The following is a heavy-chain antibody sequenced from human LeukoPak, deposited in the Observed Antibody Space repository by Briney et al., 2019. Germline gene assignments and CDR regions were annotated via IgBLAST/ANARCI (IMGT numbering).Heavy chain of an antibody. CDR1: GFTFNIYP. CDR2: ISYDGNKI. D-gene: IGHD1-26*01. Sequence: GGSLRLSCAASGFTFNIYPLHWVRQAPGKGLEWVTLISYDGNKIYYADSVKGRFTISRDNSKNTLYLQMNSLRAEDTAVYYCAKDNVGATSSFDYWGQGTLVTVSS. J-gene: IGHJ4*02. CDR3: AKDNVGATSSFDY. V-gene: IGHV3-30-3*01.